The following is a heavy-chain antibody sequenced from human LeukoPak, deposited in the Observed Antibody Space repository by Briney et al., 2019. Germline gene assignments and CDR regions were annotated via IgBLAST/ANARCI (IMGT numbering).Heavy chain of an antibody. D-gene: IGHD3-10*01. CDR1: GGSFSGYY. J-gene: IGHJ5*02. CDR2: INHSGST. CDR3: ASRRFGDA. V-gene: IGHV4-34*01. Sequence: SETLSLTCAVYGGSFSGYYWSWIRQPPGKGLEWIGEINHSGSTNYNPSLKSRVTISVDTSKNQFPLKLSSVTAADTAVYYCASRRFGDAWGQGTLVTVSS.